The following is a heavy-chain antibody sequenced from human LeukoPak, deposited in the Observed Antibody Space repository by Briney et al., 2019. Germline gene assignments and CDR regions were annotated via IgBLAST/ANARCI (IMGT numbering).Heavy chain of an antibody. J-gene: IGHJ4*02. D-gene: IGHD6-19*01. V-gene: IGHV3-7*02. Sequence: GGSLRLSCAASGFNFDHYWMTWVRQAPGKGLEWVANIKQDGSEKVYLDSMKGRFTISRDNAKNSLFLQMNSLRPEDTAVYYCARVDSSGWYHNDHWGQGTLVTVSS. CDR3: ARVDSSGWYHNDH. CDR1: GFNFDHYW. CDR2: IKQDGSEK.